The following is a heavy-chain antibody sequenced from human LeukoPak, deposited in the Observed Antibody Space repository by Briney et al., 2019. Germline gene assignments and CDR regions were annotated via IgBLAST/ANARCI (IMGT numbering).Heavy chain of an antibody. D-gene: IGHD2-21*01. CDR1: GFTFSSYS. J-gene: IGHJ4*02. CDR3: APRVVVIAAPFDY. V-gene: IGHV3-30*02. CDR2: IRYDGSNK. Sequence: TGGSLRRSCAASGFTFSSYSMNWVRQAPGKGLEWVAFIRYDGSNKYYADSVKGRFTISRDNSKNTLYLQMNSLRAEDTAVYYCAPRVVVIAAPFDYWGQGTLVTVSS.